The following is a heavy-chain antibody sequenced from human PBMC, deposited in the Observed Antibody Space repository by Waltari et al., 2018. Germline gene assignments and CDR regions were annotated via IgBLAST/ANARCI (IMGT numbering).Heavy chain of an antibody. V-gene: IGHV3-48*03. CDR2: ISISGSTI. Sequence: EVQLVESGGGLVQPGGSLRLSCAASGFDFSSYEMNWVRQAPGKGLEWVSQISISGSTIDYADSVKGRFTISRDNARNSLFLQMNSLRVEDTAVYYCARDRAGFEYWGRGTLVTVSS. CDR1: GFDFSSYE. CDR3: ARDRAGFEY. D-gene: IGHD6-13*01. J-gene: IGHJ4*02.